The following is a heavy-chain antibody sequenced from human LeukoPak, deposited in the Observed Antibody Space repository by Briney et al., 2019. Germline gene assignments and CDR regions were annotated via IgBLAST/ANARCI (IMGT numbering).Heavy chain of an antibody. J-gene: IGHJ4*02. D-gene: IGHD3-16*02. CDR3: AKRGVVVRGFLLGFHKEAYYFDS. CDR2: LSGSAGGT. V-gene: IGHV3-23*01. CDR1: GITISNYG. Sequence: GGSLRLSCGVSGITISNYGMSWVRQAPGKGLEWVAGLSGSAGGTNYADSVKGRFTISRDNSKNTLFLQMDRLRAEDTAVYFCAKRGVVVRGFLLGFHKEAYYFDSWGQGAQVTASS.